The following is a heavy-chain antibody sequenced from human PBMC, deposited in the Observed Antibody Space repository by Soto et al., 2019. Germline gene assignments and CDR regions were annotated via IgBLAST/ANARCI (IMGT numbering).Heavy chain of an antibody. D-gene: IGHD3-10*01. V-gene: IGHV4-59*01. CDR2: INYVGRTS. Sequence: SETLSLTCTVSGDSMSGFYWSWIRQTPGKGLEWIGYINYVGRTSYYSPSLQSRVTISLGSSKNQFSLILSSVTAADTAVFFCARFRRNYFDYWGQGTQVTVS. J-gene: IGHJ4*02. CDR1: GDSMSGFY. CDR3: ARFRRNYFDY.